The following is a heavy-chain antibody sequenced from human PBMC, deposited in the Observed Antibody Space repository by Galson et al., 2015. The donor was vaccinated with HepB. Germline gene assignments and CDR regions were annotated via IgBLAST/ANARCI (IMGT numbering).Heavy chain of an antibody. D-gene: IGHD5-18*01. Sequence: ASGFTFGDCAMTWVRQAPGKGLEWVGFIRSKAYGEITEYAASVKGRFTISRDDSKSIAYLQMNSLKTEDTAVYYCTRGGRGYSNGHPDYWGQGTLVTVSS. J-gene: IGHJ4*02. CDR1: GFTFGDCA. CDR3: TRGGRGYSNGHPDY. CDR2: IRSKAYGEIT. V-gene: IGHV3-49*04.